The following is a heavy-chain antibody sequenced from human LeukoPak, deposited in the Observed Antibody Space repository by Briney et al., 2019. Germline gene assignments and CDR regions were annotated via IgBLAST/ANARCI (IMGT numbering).Heavy chain of an antibody. J-gene: IGHJ4*02. CDR1: EFTFSNFW. V-gene: IGHV3-7*01. CDR2: IKQDGSEK. Sequence: GGSLRLSCSASEFTFSNFWMSWVRQAPGKGPEWVANIKQDGSEKYYVDSVKGRFTISRDNAETSLNSLRAEDTAVYYCARSLAVGGTRAYWGQGTLVTVSS. D-gene: IGHD6-19*01. CDR3: ARSLAVGGTRAY.